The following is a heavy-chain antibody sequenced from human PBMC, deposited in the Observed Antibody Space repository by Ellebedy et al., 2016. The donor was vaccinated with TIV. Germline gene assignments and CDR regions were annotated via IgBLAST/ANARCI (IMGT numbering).Heavy chain of an antibody. V-gene: IGHV3-7*02. Sequence: GESLKISCAASGFSFSRFWMTWVRQAPGKGLEWVANIKYDGSETYYGDPVKGRFTISRDNAKNSLYLQMNSLRDEDTAVYFCARWYDDLWPGLYNWGQGTLVTVSS. CDR1: GFSFSRFW. J-gene: IGHJ4*02. CDR2: IKYDGSET. D-gene: IGHD3-9*01. CDR3: ARWYDDLWPGLYN.